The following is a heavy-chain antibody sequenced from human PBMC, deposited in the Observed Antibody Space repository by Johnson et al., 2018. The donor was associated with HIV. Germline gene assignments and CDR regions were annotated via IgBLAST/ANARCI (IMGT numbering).Heavy chain of an antibody. CDR1: GLSVSGTY. D-gene: IGHD3-22*01. CDR2: IHGGDRT. J-gene: IGHJ3*01. Sequence: EVQLVESGGGLVQPGGSLRLSCATSGLSVSGTYMSWVRQAPGKGLEWVSVIHGGDRTYYADSANGRLPISRDNSRSTVYLHMINLRADDTALYYCAREISRYYYDYAAFDLWGQGTTVTVSS. CDR3: AREISRYYYDYAAFDL. V-gene: IGHV3-66*01.